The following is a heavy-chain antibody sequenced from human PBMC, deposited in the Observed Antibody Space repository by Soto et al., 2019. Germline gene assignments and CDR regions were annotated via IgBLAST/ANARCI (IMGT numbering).Heavy chain of an antibody. J-gene: IGHJ4*02. CDR2: IYSGGST. CDR1: GFTVSSNY. CDR3: ARGEKPYSNYPFDY. Sequence: EVQLVESGGGLVQPGGSLRLSCAASGFTVSSNYMSWVRQAPGKGLEWVSVIYSGGSTYYADSVKGRFTISRDNSKNKLYLQMNSLRAEDTAVYYCARGEKPYSNYPFDYWGQGTLVTVSS. V-gene: IGHV3-66*01. D-gene: IGHD4-4*01.